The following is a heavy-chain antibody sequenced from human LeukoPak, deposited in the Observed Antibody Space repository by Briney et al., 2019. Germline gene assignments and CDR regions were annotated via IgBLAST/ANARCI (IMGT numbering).Heavy chain of an antibody. CDR3: ATSGYGSFDY. Sequence: ASETLSLTCAVYGGSFSGYYWSWIRQPPGKGLEWIGEINHSGSTNYNPSLKSRVTISVDTSKNQFSLKLSSVTAADTAVYYCATSGYGSFDYWGQGTLVTVSS. CDR1: GGSFSGYY. D-gene: IGHD5-12*01. CDR2: INHSGST. J-gene: IGHJ4*02. V-gene: IGHV4-34*01.